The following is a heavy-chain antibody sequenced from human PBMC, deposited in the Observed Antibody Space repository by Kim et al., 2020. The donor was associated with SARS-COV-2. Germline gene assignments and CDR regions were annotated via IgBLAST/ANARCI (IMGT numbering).Heavy chain of an antibody. V-gene: IGHV4-59*08. Sequence: NSHPSLKSRVTISVDTSKNQFSLKLSSVTAADTAVYYCARQVNWNDRLDYWGQGTLVTVSS. D-gene: IGHD1-20*01. CDR3: ARQVNWNDRLDY. J-gene: IGHJ4*02.